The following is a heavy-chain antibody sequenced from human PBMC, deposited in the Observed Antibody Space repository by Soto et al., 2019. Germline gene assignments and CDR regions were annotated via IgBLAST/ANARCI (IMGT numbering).Heavy chain of an antibody. CDR2: INPNSGGT. Sequence: GASVKVSCTASGYRFTGYYMHWVRQAPGQGLEWMGWINPNSGGTNYAQKFQGWVTMTRDTSISTAYMELSRLRSDDTAVYYCARGYSSGWPGNAFDIWGQGTMVTVSS. J-gene: IGHJ3*02. V-gene: IGHV1-2*04. CDR1: GYRFTGYY. D-gene: IGHD6-19*01. CDR3: ARGYSSGWPGNAFDI.